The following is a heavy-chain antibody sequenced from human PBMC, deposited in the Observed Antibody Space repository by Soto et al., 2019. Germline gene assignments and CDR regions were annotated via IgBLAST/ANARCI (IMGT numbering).Heavy chain of an antibody. V-gene: IGHV1-2*02. Sequence: ASVKVSCKASGYTFTDYFIHWVRQAPGQGLEWMGWINPDNGGTVYAQKFQGRVTMARDTPVSTVYMELSGLRSGDTAVYYCTRSTQYSASLEFDFWGQGTLVTVSS. CDR2: INPDNGGT. CDR3: TRSTQYSASLEFDF. J-gene: IGHJ4*02. D-gene: IGHD5-12*01. CDR1: GYTFTDYF.